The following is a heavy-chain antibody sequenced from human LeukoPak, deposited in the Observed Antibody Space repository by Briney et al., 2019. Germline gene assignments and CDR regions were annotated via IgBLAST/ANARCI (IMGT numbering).Heavy chain of an antibody. D-gene: IGHD2-15*01. V-gene: IGHV1-69*05. Sequence: SVKVSCKASGGTFSSYAISWVRQAPGQGLEWMGRILPIFGTANYAQKFQGRVTITTDESTSTAYMELSSLRSEDTAVYYCARSCSGGSCYSRYYFDYWGQGTLVTVSS. J-gene: IGHJ4*02. CDR2: ILPIFGTA. CDR3: ARSCSGGSCYSRYYFDY. CDR1: GGTFSSYA.